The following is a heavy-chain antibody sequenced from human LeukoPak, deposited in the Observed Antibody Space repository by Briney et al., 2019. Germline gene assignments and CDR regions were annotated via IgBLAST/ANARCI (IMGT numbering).Heavy chain of an antibody. CDR2: ISYDGSNE. CDR3: AKDSVYTSGSYYLADY. V-gene: IGHV3-30*18. Sequence: GRSLRLSCAASGFTFSSYGMHWVRQAPGKGLEWVSVISYDGSNEQYADSEKGRFTISRDNSRNMPYLQMNSLRVEDTAVYYCAKDSVYTSGSYYLADYWGQGTLVTVSS. D-gene: IGHD3-10*01. J-gene: IGHJ4*02. CDR1: GFTFSSYG.